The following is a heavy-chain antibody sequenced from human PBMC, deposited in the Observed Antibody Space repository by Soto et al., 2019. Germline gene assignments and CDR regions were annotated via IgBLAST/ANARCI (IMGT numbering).Heavy chain of an antibody. CDR3: ARDLGGPDY. CDR2: LSSDGFGA. CDR1: GFSLSPYW. D-gene: IGHD3-16*01. V-gene: IGHV3-74*01. J-gene: IGHJ4*02. Sequence: GSPRLSCAASGFSLSPYWMHWVRQVPGRGLEWVARLSSDGFGAAYADSVKGRFFISRDIARNTLSLQMNSLRADDTAVYYCARDLGGPDYWGRGTSVTVSS.